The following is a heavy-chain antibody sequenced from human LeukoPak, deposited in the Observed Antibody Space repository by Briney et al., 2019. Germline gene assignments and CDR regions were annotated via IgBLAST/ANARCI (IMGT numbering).Heavy chain of an antibody. CDR3: AKSTGYSTTGRDFDS. CDR2: ISGGGATT. J-gene: IGHJ4*02. D-gene: IGHD6-13*01. CDR1: GFTFSSYA. V-gene: IGHV3-23*01. Sequence: GGSLRLSCAASGFTFSSYAMSWVRQAPGKGLEWISDISGGGATTFYADSVEGRFTISRDNSKNTLYLQLSSLRAEDTAVYYCAKSTGYSTTGRDFDSWGRGTLVTVSS.